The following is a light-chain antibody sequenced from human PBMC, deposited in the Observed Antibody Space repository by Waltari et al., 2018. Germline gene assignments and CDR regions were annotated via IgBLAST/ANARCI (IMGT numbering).Light chain of an antibody. Sequence: QSGLAQPASASGSPGQSITITCTGTSSDVGNYNLVSWYQQRPGKAPTLLIYEVTKRAPGTSDRFSASKSGTSASLTITGLQAEDEADYYYQSFDTSVSDGVVFGGGTKVTVL. V-gene: IGLV2-14*02. J-gene: IGLJ3*02. CDR2: EVT. CDR1: SSDVGNYNL. CDR3: QSFDTSVSDGVV.